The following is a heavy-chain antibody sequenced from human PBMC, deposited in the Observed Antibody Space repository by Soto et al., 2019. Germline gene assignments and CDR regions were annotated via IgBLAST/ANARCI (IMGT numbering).Heavy chain of an antibody. D-gene: IGHD3-10*01. CDR1: GGSISSGGYS. CDR2: TYHSGST. CDR3: ARDHTYDGAGSYTIHYGIDV. J-gene: IGHJ6*02. V-gene: IGHV4-30-2*01. Sequence: QLQLQESGSGLVKPSQTLSLTCAVSGGSISSGGYSWSWIRQPPGQDLEWIGYTYHSGSTYYNPSLKSRVTRSVDRYKNQCSVKLSSVTAADTAVYYCARDHTYDGAGSYTIHYGIDVWGQGTTVTVAS.